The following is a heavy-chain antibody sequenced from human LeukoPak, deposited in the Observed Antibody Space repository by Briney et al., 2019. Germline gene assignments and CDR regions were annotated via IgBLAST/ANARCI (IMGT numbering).Heavy chain of an antibody. J-gene: IGHJ6*02. CDR3: ARGDIVYGMDV. CDR2: INTNSGGT. V-gene: IGHV1-2*02. D-gene: IGHD2-15*01. CDR1: GYTFTGYF. Sequence: ASVKVSCKASGYTFTGYFMHWVRQAPAQGLEWMGWINTNSGGTDYAQKFQGRVTMTRDTSIRTAYMELSRLRSDDTAVYYCARGDIVYGMDVWGQGTTVTVSS.